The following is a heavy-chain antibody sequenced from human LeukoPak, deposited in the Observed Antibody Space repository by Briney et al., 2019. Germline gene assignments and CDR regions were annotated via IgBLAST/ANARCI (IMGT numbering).Heavy chain of an antibody. J-gene: IGHJ4*02. CDR2: IYYGGIT. CDR3: ARDQSGACIFDY. V-gene: IGHV4-59*11. CDR1: GGSISSHY. Sequence: SETLSLTCTVSGGSISSHYWSWIRQFPGKGLEWIGSIYYGGITSYNPSLKSRVTLSVHTSKNQFSLRLSSVAAADTAVYYCARDQSGACIFDYWGQGTLVTVSS. D-gene: IGHD1-26*01.